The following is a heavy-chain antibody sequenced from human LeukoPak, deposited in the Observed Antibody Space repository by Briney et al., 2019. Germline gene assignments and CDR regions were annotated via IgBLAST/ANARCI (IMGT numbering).Heavy chain of an antibody. CDR1: GFTFSSYA. CDR2: ISYDGSNK. Sequence: GGSLRLSCAASGFTFSSYAMHWVRQAPGKGLDWVAVISYDGSNKYYADSVKGRFTISRDNSKNTLYLQMNSLRAEDTAVYYCARDAGYSSGWPEYWGQGTLVTVSS. D-gene: IGHD6-19*01. V-gene: IGHV3-30-3*01. J-gene: IGHJ4*02. CDR3: ARDAGYSSGWPEY.